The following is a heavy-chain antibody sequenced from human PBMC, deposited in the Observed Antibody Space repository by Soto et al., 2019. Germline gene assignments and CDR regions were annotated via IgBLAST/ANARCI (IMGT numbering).Heavy chain of an antibody. Sequence: SETLSLTCNVSGASLDRSNYYWDWIRQSPGKGLEWIGTTYYNGNAYYNPSLRSRVTMSVDTSKNQFSLKLMSVTPEDTAVYYCARETPYYYASGSYYPWFDPWGRGTLVTVSS. CDR1: GASLDRSNYY. CDR3: ARETPYYYASGSYYPWFDP. J-gene: IGHJ5*02. V-gene: IGHV4-39*01. D-gene: IGHD3-10*01. CDR2: TYYNGNA.